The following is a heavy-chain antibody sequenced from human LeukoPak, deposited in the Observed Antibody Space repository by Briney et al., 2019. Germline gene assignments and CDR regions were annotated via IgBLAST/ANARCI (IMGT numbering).Heavy chain of an antibody. CDR2: IYWDDDK. D-gene: IGHD3-22*01. Sequence: KTSQTLSLTCTVSGGSISSGDYYWSWIRQPPGKALEWLALIYWDDDKRYRASLKNRLTITKDTSKNQVVLTMTNMDPVDTATYYCAHSSKVIRAFFFDYWGRGTLVTVSS. CDR3: AHSSKVIRAFFFDY. J-gene: IGHJ4*02. CDR1: GGSISSGDYY. V-gene: IGHV2-5*08.